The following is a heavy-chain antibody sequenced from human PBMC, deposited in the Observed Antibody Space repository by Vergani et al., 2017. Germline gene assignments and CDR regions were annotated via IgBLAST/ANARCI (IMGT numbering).Heavy chain of an antibody. CDR3: AKEGGGYCSGGTCYPEY. V-gene: IGHV3-23*01. J-gene: IGHJ4*02. D-gene: IGHD2-15*01. CDR1: GFTFSNSA. Sequence: EVHLLESGGGLVQSGGSLRLSCAASGFTFSNSAVSWVRPAPGGGLAWVSSISGPGLSTYYAGSVKGRFSISRDNSKNTVFLQMHSRRAEDTAINYCAKEGGGYCSGGTCYPEYWGQGTLVIVSS. CDR2: ISGPGLST.